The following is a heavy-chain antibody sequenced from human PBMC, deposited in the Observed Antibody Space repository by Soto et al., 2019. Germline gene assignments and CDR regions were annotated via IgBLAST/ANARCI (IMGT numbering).Heavy chain of an antibody. D-gene: IGHD3-10*01. CDR2: LVPVFGTA. CDR1: GGTFSSLA. J-gene: IGHJ4*02. Sequence: QVQLVQSGAEVKKPGSSVKVSCKASGGTFSSLAISWVRQAPGQGLEWMGGLVPVFGTANYAQKFQDRVTITADKSTSTSYMELSSLRSEDTAVYYCARSPGVFDYWGQGTLVTFSS. V-gene: IGHV1-69*06. CDR3: ARSPGVFDY.